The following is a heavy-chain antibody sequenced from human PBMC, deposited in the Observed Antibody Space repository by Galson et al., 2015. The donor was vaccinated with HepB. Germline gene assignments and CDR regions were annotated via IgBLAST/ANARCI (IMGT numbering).Heavy chain of an antibody. CDR3: ARDRSSSSL. CDR2: ISAYNSLT. V-gene: IGHV1-18*01. CDR1: GYTFSSYS. J-gene: IGHJ4*02. D-gene: IGHD6-6*01. Sequence: SVKVSCKASGYTFSSYSITWVRQAPGQGLEWMGRISAYNSLTNYAQNFQGRVTMTTDTSTSTAYMELTSLRFDDTAVYYCARDRSSSSLWGQGTLVTVSS.